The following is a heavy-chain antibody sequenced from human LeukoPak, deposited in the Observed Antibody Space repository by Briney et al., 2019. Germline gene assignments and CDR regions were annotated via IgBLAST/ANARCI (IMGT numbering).Heavy chain of an antibody. Sequence: GGSLRLSCAASGFTFSNYAMRWVRQAPGKGLEWVSGISGSGDSTYYADSVKGRFTISRDNSKNMLYLQMNSLRVEDTAVYYCAAKWLLRRYWGQGTLVTVSS. CDR1: GFTFSNYA. V-gene: IGHV3-23*01. D-gene: IGHD3-22*01. J-gene: IGHJ4*02. CDR2: ISGSGDST. CDR3: AAKWLLRRY.